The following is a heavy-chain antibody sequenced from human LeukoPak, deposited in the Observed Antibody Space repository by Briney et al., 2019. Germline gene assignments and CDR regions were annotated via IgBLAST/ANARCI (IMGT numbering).Heavy chain of an antibody. J-gene: IGHJ6*03. D-gene: IGHD6-6*01. CDR2: IIPIFGTA. CDR1: GGTFSSYA. V-gene: IGHV1-69*05. CDR3: ARGQRQLVPYYYYYYMDV. Sequence: SVKVSCKASGGTFSSYAISWVRQAPGQGLEWMGGIIPIFGTANYAQKFQGRVTITTDESTSTDYMELSSLRSEDTAVYYCARGQRQLVPYYYYYYMDVWGKGTTVTVSS.